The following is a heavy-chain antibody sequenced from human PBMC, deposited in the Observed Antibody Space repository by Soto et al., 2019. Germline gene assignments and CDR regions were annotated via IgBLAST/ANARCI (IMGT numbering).Heavy chain of an antibody. Sequence: HVQLVQSGTKVKTPGASVKVSCHASGYTFTNYGINWVRQAPGQGLEWMAWISAYNGKTHHAPCGQDRGTMTTDTSTRTAYMELTSLRSDDTAVYYCSRGGWNSGPGPFDLWGQGTMVTVSS. J-gene: IGHJ3*01. CDR1: GYTFTNYG. CDR2: ISAYNGKT. CDR3: SRGGWNSGPGPFDL. V-gene: IGHV1-18*04. D-gene: IGHD1-7*01.